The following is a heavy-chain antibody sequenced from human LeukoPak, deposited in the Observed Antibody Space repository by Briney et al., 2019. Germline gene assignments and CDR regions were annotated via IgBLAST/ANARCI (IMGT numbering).Heavy chain of an antibody. V-gene: IGHV3-53*01. J-gene: IGHJ4*02. CDR2: LYNTGNT. CDR1: GFTVNSNY. CDR3: ARGEQYQLLRNFDY. Sequence: GGSLRLSCAASGFTVNSNYLSWVRQAPGKGLEWVSTLYNTGNTYYADSVKGRFSISRDNSKNTLFLQMNSLRAEDTAVYYCARGEQYQLLRNFDYWGQGTLVTVSS. D-gene: IGHD2-2*01.